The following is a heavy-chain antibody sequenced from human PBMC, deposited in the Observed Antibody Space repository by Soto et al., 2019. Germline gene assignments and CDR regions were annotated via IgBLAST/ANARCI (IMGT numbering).Heavy chain of an antibody. CDR2: INPNSGGT. CDR3: ARGFYDFWSGYWPDWFDP. Sequence: ASVKVSCKASGYTFTGYHMHWVRQAPGQGXEWMGWINPNSGGTNYAQKFQGRVTMTRDTSISTAYMELSRLRSDDTAVYYCARGFYDFWSGYWPDWFDPWGQGTLVTVSS. CDR1: GYTFTGYH. J-gene: IGHJ5*02. D-gene: IGHD3-3*01. V-gene: IGHV1-2*02.